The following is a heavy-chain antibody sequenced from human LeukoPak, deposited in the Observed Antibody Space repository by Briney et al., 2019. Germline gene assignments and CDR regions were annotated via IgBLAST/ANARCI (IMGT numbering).Heavy chain of an antibody. CDR1: GFTFSSYS. Sequence: GGSLRLSCAASGFTFSSYSMNWVREAPGKGLEWVSSISSSSSYIYYADSVKGRFTISRDNAKNSLYLQMNSLRAEDTAVYYCARAAGEMATIKYWGQGTLVTVSS. CDR3: ARAAGEMATIKY. D-gene: IGHD5-24*01. CDR2: ISSSSSYI. J-gene: IGHJ4*02. V-gene: IGHV3-21*01.